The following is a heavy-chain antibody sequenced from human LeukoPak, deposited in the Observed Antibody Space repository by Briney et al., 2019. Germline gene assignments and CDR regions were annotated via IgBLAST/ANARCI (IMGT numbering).Heavy chain of an antibody. D-gene: IGHD6-6*01. V-gene: IGHV3-21*01. Sequence: GGSLRLSCEGSGFTFSSYSMNWVRQAPGKGLEWVSSISSSSSYIYYADSVKGRFTISRDNAKNSLYLQMNSLRAEDTAVYYCARVAARLRPGAFDIWGQGTMVTVSS. CDR2: ISSSSSYI. CDR3: ARVAARLRPGAFDI. J-gene: IGHJ3*02. CDR1: GFTFSSYS.